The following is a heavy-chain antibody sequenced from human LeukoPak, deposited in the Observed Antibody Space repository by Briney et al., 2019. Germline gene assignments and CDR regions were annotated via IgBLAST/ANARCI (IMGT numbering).Heavy chain of an antibody. V-gene: IGHV3-21*01. J-gene: IGHJ4*02. CDR3: ARTPGGSSWSHLRRFYYFDY. D-gene: IGHD6-13*01. CDR1: GFTFSSYS. Sequence: GGSLRLSCAASGFTFSSYSMNWVRQAPGKGLEWVSSISSSSSYIYYADSVKGRFTISRDNAKNSLYLQMNSLRAEDTAVYYCARTPGGSSWSHLRRFYYFDYWGQGTLVTVSS. CDR2: ISSSSSYI.